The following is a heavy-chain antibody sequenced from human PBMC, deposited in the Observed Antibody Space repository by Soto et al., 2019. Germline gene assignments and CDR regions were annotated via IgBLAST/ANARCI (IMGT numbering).Heavy chain of an antibody. CDR2: ISYDGSNK. CDR1: GFTFSSYA. Sequence: SLRLSCAASGFTFSSYAMHWVRQAPGKGLEWVAVISYDGSNKYYADSVKGRFTISRDNSKNTLYLQMNSLRAEDTAVYYCARDRYYDSSGYNYYYYGMDVWGQGTTVTVS. CDR3: ARDRYYDSSGYNYYYYGMDV. J-gene: IGHJ6*02. D-gene: IGHD3-22*01. V-gene: IGHV3-30-3*01.